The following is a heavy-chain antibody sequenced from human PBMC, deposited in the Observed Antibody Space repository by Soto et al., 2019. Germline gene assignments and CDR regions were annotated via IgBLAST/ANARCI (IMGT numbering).Heavy chain of an antibody. D-gene: IGHD1-26*01. V-gene: IGHV3-23*01. Sequence: ESGGGLVQPGGSLRVSCAASGFTFSSYAMSWVRQAPGKGLEWVSGISGSGGSTNYADSVKGRFTISRDNSKNTLYLQMNSLRAEDTAVYYCAKDSGSYATYFDLWGRGTLVTVSS. CDR2: ISGSGGST. CDR1: GFTFSSYA. CDR3: AKDSGSYATYFDL. J-gene: IGHJ2*01.